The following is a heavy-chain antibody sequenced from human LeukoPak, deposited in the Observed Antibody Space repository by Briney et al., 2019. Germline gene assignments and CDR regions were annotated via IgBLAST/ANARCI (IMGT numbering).Heavy chain of an antibody. J-gene: IGHJ3*02. CDR1: GYSISSGYY. D-gene: IGHD1-26*01. CDR3: ARLGGSYINAFDI. V-gene: IGHV4-38-2*01. Sequence: PSETLSLTCAVSGYSISSGYYWGWIRQPPGKGLEWIGSIYHSGSTYYNPSLKSRVTISVDTSKNQFSLKLSSVTAADTAVYYCARLGGSYINAFDIWGHGTMVTVSS. CDR2: IYHSGST.